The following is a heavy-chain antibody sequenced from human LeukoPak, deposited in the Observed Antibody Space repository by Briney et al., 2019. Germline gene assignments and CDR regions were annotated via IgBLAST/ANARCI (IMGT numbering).Heavy chain of an antibody. CDR1: GGSISSYY. J-gene: IGHJ6*03. CDR3: ARDLRIAVAGTWVADEYYCYMDV. Sequence: PSETLSLTCTVSGGSISSYYWSWIRQPPGKGLEWIGEINHSGSTNYNPSLKSRVTISVDTSKNQFSLKLSSVTAADTAVYYCARDLRIAVAGTWVADEYYCYMDVWGKGTTVTVSS. V-gene: IGHV4-34*01. CDR2: INHSGST. D-gene: IGHD6-19*01.